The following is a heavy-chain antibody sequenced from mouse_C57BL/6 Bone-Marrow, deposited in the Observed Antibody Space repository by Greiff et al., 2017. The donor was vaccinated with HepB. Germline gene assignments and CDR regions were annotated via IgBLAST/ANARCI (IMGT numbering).Heavy chain of an antibody. CDR2: IYPRSGNT. CDR1: GYTFTSYG. CDR3: ARSPYDPDYFDY. V-gene: IGHV1-81*01. D-gene: IGHD2-3*01. Sequence: QVQLKQSGAELARPGASVKLSCKASGYTFTSYGISWVKQRTGQGLEWIGEIYPRSGNTYYNEKFKGKATLTADKSSSTAYMELRSLTSEDSAVYFCARSPYDPDYFDYWGQGTTLTVSS. J-gene: IGHJ2*01.